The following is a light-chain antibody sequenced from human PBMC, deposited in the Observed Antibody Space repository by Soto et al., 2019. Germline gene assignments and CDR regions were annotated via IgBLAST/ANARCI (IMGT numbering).Light chain of an antibody. Sequence: ELVLTQSPATLSVSPGERATLSCRASQSAGTNLAWYQQKPGQAPRLLIYDTSTRATGIPARFSGSGSGTEFTLTISSLQSEDFAVYYCQQYNNWPPITFGQGTRLEIK. V-gene: IGKV3-15*01. CDR2: DTS. J-gene: IGKJ5*01. CDR1: QSAGTN. CDR3: QQYNNWPPIT.